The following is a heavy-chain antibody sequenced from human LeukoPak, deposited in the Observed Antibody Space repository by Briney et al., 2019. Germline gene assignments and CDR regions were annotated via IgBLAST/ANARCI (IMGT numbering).Heavy chain of an antibody. CDR1: RFIFSNYA. Sequence: PGRSLRLSCAASRFIFSNYAMHWVRQAPGKGLDWVAVISYHGRDQFFADSVKGRFTISRDSSKDTLYLQMNSLRTGDTAVYYCVRQDCSGGSCYLDYWGQGTLVTVSS. J-gene: IGHJ4*02. CDR2: ISYHGRDQ. D-gene: IGHD2-15*01. CDR3: VRQDCSGGSCYLDY. V-gene: IGHV3-30*04.